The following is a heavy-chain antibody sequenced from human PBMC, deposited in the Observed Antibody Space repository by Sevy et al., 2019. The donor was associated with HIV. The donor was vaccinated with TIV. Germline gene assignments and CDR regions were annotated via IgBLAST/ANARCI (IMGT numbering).Heavy chain of an antibody. Sequence: GGSLRLSCAASGFTFSTYDMYWVRQAPGKGLEWVASIRYDGSNKYYADSVRGRFTISRDNSKNTLYLQMNSLRAEDTAVYYCARGRKTTQEWLEELDYYYGVDVWGQGTTVTVSS. CDR2: IRYDGSNK. J-gene: IGHJ6*02. V-gene: IGHV3-30*02. D-gene: IGHD2-8*01. CDR1: GFTFSTYD. CDR3: ARGRKTTQEWLEELDYYYGVDV.